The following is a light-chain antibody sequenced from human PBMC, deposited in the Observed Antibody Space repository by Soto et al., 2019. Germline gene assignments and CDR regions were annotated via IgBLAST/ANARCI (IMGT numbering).Light chain of an antibody. V-gene: IGKV1-39*01. CDR3: QQSYSTPYT. CDR2: ASF. Sequence: GDRVTITCRASQSISNYLNWYQQTPGKAPKLLIYASFNLQSGVPSRFSGSGFGTDFTLSISSLEPEDFATYYCQQSYSTPYTFGQGTKLEIK. CDR1: QSISNY. J-gene: IGKJ2*01.